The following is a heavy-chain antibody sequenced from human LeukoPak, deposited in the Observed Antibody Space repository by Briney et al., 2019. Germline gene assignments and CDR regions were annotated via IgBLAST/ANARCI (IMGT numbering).Heavy chain of an antibody. D-gene: IGHD3-16*01. V-gene: IGHV1-2*02. Sequence: EASVKVSCKASGYTFAGYYMHWVRQAPGQGLEWMGWINPNSGGTNYAQKFQGRVTMTRDTSISTAYMELSRLRSDDTAVYYCARGDAFGYYFDYWGQGTLVTVSS. J-gene: IGHJ4*02. CDR3: ARGDAFGYYFDY. CDR1: GYTFAGYY. CDR2: INPNSGGT.